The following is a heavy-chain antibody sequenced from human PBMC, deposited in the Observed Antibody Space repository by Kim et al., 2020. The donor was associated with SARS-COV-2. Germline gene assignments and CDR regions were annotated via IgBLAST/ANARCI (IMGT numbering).Heavy chain of an antibody. J-gene: IGHJ4*02. CDR3: ARHLRKRCRSTSCYFDWDAGEIDY. V-gene: IGHV5-51*01. Sequence: GESLKISCKGSGYSFTSYWIGWVRQMPGKGLEWMGIIYPGDSDTRYSPSFQGQVTISADKSISTAYLQWSSLKASDTAMYYCARHLRKRCRSTSCYFDWDAGEIDYWGQGTLVTVSS. D-gene: IGHD2-2*01. CDR2: IYPGDSDT. CDR1: GYSFTSYW.